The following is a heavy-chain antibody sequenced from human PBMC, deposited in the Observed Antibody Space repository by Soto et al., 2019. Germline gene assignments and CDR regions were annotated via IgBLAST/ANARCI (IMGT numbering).Heavy chain of an antibody. D-gene: IGHD2-2*01. CDR1: VYCFTNYL. V-gene: IGHV1-18*01. Sequence: XSVKVSYQASVYCFTNYLLHWVRQAPGQWLEWMGWITTHTGHTMFAQKFQGRLTLTTDTSTDTAFMELMSLRSDDTAMYFCARDILISTPHYVDNSGQGTPVTVSS. CDR2: ITTHTGHT. J-gene: IGHJ4*02. CDR3: ARDILISTPHYVDN.